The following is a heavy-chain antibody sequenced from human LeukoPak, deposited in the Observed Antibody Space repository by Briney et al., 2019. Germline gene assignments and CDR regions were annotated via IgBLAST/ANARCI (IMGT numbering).Heavy chain of an antibody. CDR2: IIPIFGTA. Sequence: ASVKVSCKASGGTFSSYAISWVRQAPGQGLEWMGGIIPIFGTANYAQKFQGRVTITADKSTSTAYMELSSLRSEDTAVYYCARSRADYDILTGYPYYFDCWGQGTLVTVSS. J-gene: IGHJ4*02. CDR3: ARSRADYDILTGYPYYFDC. CDR1: GGTFSSYA. D-gene: IGHD3-9*01. V-gene: IGHV1-69*06.